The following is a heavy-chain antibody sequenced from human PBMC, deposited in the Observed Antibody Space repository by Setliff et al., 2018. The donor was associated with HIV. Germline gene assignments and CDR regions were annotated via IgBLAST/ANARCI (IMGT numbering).Heavy chain of an antibody. Sequence: PSETLSLTCIVSGGSISSRYWSWIRQPPGKGLEWIGSIYYSGSTNYNPSLKSRVTISVDTSKNQFSLKLSSVTAADTAVYYCASTVITGYFQHWGQGTLVTVSS. CDR1: GGSISSRY. V-gene: IGHV4-59*11. CDR2: IYYSGST. J-gene: IGHJ1*01. D-gene: IGHD4-4*01. CDR3: ASTVITGYFQH.